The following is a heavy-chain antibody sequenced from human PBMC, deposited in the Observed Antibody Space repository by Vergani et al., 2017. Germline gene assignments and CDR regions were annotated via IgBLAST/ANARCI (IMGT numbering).Heavy chain of an antibody. CDR1: GYTFTSYY. CDR3: ARLSYDTTPYLQGGYDC. V-gene: IGHV3-23*04. CDR2: ISGSGVSA. Sequence: VQLVQSGAEVKKPGASVKVSCKASGYTFTSYYMHWVRQAPGKGLEWVSGISGSGVSAYYTDSVKGRFTISRDNSKNMLYLQMNSLRAEDTAVYYCARLSYDTTPYLQGGYDCWGQGTLVSVSS. J-gene: IGHJ4*02. D-gene: IGHD3-22*01.